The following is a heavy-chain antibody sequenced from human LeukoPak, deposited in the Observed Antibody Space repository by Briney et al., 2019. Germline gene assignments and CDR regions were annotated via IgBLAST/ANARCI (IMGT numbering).Heavy chain of an antibody. CDR1: GGSISSGSYS. D-gene: IGHD1-26*01. Sequence: RPSQTLSLTCTVSGGSISSGSYSWNWIRQPAGKGLEWIGRIYTSGSTNSNPSFQSRVTISVDTSKNQFSLDLRSVTAADTAVYYCARGSTAGAMGHYWGQGTLVSVSS. CDR2: IYTSGST. V-gene: IGHV4-61*02. CDR3: ARGSTAGAMGHY. J-gene: IGHJ4*02.